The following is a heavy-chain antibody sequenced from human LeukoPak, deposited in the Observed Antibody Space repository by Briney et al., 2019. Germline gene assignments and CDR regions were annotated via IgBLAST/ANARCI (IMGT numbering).Heavy chain of an antibody. D-gene: IGHD5-18*01. CDR1: GFTFSNYA. J-gene: IGHJ6*03. CDR2: ISGSGDST. CDR3: AKGGYSNGRYYYYYMDV. Sequence: GGSLRLSCAASGFTFSNYAMSWVRQAPGKGLEWVSAISGSGDSTYYADSVKGRFTISRDNSKNTLYLQMNSLRAEDTAVYYCAKGGYSNGRYYYYYMDVWGEGTTVTVSS. V-gene: IGHV3-23*01.